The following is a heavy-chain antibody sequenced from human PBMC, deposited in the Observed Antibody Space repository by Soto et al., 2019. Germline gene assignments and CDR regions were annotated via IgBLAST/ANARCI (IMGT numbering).Heavy chain of an antibody. Sequence: SLKISCKGSGYSFTSYWIGWVRQMPGKGLEWMGIIYPGDSDTRYSPSFQGQVTISADKSISTAYLQWSSLKASDTAMYYCASIPQGIAAAGGDAFDIWGQGTMVTVS. CDR3: ASIPQGIAAAGGDAFDI. V-gene: IGHV5-51*01. CDR2: IYPGDSDT. J-gene: IGHJ3*02. CDR1: GYSFTSYW. D-gene: IGHD6-13*01.